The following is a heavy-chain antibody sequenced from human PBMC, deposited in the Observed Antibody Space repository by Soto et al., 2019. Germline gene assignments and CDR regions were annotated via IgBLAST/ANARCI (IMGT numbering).Heavy chain of an antibody. V-gene: IGHV4-59*01. J-gene: IGHJ4*02. Sequence: SETLSLTCTVSGGSIGSYYWSWIRQPPGKGLEWIGYIYYSGSTNYNPSLKSRVTISVDTSKNQFSLKLSSVTAADTAVYYCARLDYYDSTGTIYYWGQGTLVTVSS. D-gene: IGHD3-22*01. CDR2: IYYSGST. CDR3: ARLDYYDSTGTIYY. CDR1: GGSIGSYY.